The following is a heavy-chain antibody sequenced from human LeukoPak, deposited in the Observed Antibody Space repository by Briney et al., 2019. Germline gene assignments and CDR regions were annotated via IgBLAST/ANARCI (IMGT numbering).Heavy chain of an antibody. D-gene: IGHD6-13*01. CDR1: GFTVSSNY. Sequence: GGSLRLSCAASGFTVSSNYMSWVRQAPGKGLEWVSVIYSGGSTYYAGSVKGRFTISRDNSKNTLYLQMNSLRAEDTAVYYCAREGIAAAGFDYWGQGTLVTVSS. V-gene: IGHV3-66*01. J-gene: IGHJ4*02. CDR3: AREGIAAAGFDY. CDR2: IYSGGST.